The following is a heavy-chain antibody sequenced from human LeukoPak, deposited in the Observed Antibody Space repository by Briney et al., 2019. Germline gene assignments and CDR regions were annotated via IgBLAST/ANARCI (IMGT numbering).Heavy chain of an antibody. J-gene: IGHJ6*04. D-gene: IGHD3-10*01. Sequence: GGSLRLSCAASGFTFSSYEMNWVRQAPGKGLEWVSYISSSGSTIYYADSVKGRFTISRDNAKNSLYLQMNRLRAEDTAVYYCAGPFGAANYYYYGMDVWGKGTTVTVSS. V-gene: IGHV3-48*03. CDR3: AGPFGAANYYYYGMDV. CDR1: GFTFSSYE. CDR2: ISSSGSTI.